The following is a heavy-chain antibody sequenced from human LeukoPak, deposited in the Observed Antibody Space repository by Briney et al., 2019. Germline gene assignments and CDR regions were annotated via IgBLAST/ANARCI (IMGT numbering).Heavy chain of an antibody. J-gene: IGHJ3*02. CDR3: AREYGAAAPRNAFDI. CDR2: ISSSSSTI. Sequence: GGSLRLSCAASGFTFSSYSMNWVRQAPGKGLEWVSYISSSSSTIYYADSVKGRFTISRDNAKNSLYLQMNSLRAEDTTVYYCAREYGAAAPRNAFDIWGQGTMVTVSS. V-gene: IGHV3-48*04. D-gene: IGHD6-13*01. CDR1: GFTFSSYS.